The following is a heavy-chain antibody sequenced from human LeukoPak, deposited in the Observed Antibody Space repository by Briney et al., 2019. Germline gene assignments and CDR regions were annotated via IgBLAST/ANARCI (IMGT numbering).Heavy chain of an antibody. J-gene: IGHJ3*02. V-gene: IGHV1-69*13. CDR1: GGTFSSYA. CDR3: ARGGVVVVAARLGAFDI. Sequence: SVKVSCKASGGTFSSYAISWVRQAPGQGLEWMGGIIPIFGTANYAQKFQGRVTITADESTSTAYMELSSLRSEDTAVYYCARGGVVVVAARLGAFDIWGQGTMVTVSS. CDR2: IIPIFGTA. D-gene: IGHD2-15*01.